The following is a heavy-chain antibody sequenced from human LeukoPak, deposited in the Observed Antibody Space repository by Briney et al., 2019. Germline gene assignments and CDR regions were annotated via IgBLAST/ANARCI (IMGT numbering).Heavy chain of an antibody. CDR2: IYTSGST. Sequence: SETLSLTCTVSGGSISSYFWSWIRQPAGKGLGWIGRIYTSGSTNYNPSLKSRVTMSVDTSKKQFSLKLTSVTAADTAVCYCARGIGGRAFDYWGRGTLVTVSS. V-gene: IGHV4-4*07. CDR3: ARGIGGRAFDY. J-gene: IGHJ4*02. D-gene: IGHD6-6*01. CDR1: GGSISSYF.